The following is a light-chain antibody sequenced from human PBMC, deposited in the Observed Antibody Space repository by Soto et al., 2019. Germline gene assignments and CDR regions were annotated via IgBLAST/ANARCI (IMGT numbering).Light chain of an antibody. CDR3: QHLNTYPRT. CDR2: GAS. V-gene: IGKV1-9*01. CDR1: QGISSY. Sequence: DIQLTQSPSFLSASVGDRVTITCRASQGISSYLAWYQQPPGKAPKLLIYGASTLQRGVSSRFSGSGSGTEFTPTNSSLQPGDFATYYCQHLNTYPRTFGQGTKLEVK. J-gene: IGKJ2*01.